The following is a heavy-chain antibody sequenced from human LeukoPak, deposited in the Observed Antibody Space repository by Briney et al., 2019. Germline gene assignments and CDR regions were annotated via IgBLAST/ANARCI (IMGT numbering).Heavy chain of an antibody. J-gene: IGHJ4*02. CDR2: INSDGTAT. D-gene: IGHD3-10*01. V-gene: IGHV3-74*01. CDR1: GFTFGSPW. CDR3: ARGTAGYHSSYFDY. Sequence: GGSLRLSCTASGFTFGSPWMHWVRQAPGKGLVWVSRINSDGTATAYADSVKGRFTISRDNAENTLYLQMNSLRAEDTAVYYCARGTAGYHSSYFDYWGQGTLVTVSS.